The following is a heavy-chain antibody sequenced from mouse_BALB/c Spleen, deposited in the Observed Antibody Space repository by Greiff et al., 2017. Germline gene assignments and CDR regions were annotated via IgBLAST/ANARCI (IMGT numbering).Heavy chain of an antibody. J-gene: IGHJ1*01. Sequence: EVQLQESGPGLVKPSQSLSLTCTVTGYSITSDYAWNWIRQFPGNKLEWMGYISYSGSTSYNPSLKSRISITRDTSKNQFFLQLNSVTTEDTATYYCAGGGSSYVSYWYFDVWGAGTTVTVSS. CDR3: AGGGSSYVSYWYFDV. CDR1: GYSITSDYA. V-gene: IGHV3-2*02. D-gene: IGHD1-1*01. CDR2: ISYSGST.